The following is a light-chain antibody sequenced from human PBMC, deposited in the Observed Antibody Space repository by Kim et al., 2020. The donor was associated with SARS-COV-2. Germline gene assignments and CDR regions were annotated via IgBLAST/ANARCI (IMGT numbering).Light chain of an antibody. Sequence: DIQMTQSPSSLSASVGDRVTITCRASQNIFTYLNWYKQKPGKAPNLLMYAASSLQSGVPSRFSGSGSGTYFTLTISSLQPEDFVTYYCQQSYNFPYTLGQGTKLEI. V-gene: IGKV1-39*01. CDR2: AAS. J-gene: IGKJ2*01. CDR1: QNIFTY. CDR3: QQSYNFPYT.